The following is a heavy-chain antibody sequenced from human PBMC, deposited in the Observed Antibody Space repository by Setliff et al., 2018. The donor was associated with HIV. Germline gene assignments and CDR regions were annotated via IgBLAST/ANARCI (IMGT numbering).Heavy chain of an antibody. Sequence: KTLSLTCTVSGGSMSSYYWSWIRQPPGKGLEWIGSIYYTGSTDYNPSLMSRVTISLDTPKNQFSLKLNSVIAADTAVYYCARNRVPSSLWGQGTLVTVSS. V-gene: IGHV4-59*01. CDR3: ARNRVPSSL. D-gene: IGHD3-10*01. CDR1: GGSMSSYY. J-gene: IGHJ4*02. CDR2: IYYTGST.